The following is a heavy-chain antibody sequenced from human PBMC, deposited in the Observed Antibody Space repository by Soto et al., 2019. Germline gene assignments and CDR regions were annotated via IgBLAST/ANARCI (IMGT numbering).Heavy chain of an antibody. Sequence: QLQLQESGPGLVKPSETLSLTCSVSGGSISTDSYNWDWIRQSPGKGLEVIGTIYYDGTPSYNPSLKSQVTISVDTSRNHFSLKVKSVTAADTAMYYCARFFGNAFDVWGQGTMVKVSS. V-gene: IGHV4-39*02. J-gene: IGHJ3*01. D-gene: IGHD3-3*01. CDR3: ARFFGNAFDV. CDR1: GGSISTDSYN. CDR2: IYYDGTP.